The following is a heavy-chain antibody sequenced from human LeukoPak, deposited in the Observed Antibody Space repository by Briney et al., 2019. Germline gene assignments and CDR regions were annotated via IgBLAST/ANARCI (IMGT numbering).Heavy chain of an antibody. CDR2: ICPDGTVT. Sequence: GGSLRLSCAASGFTFSDYYMSWIRQAPGKGPMWVSRICPDGTVTNYADSVKARFIISRDNARNTVYLQMNSLRVEDTAVYYCVRDFRSADYWGQGTLVTVSS. V-gene: IGHV3-74*01. CDR1: GFTFSDYY. J-gene: IGHJ4*02. CDR3: VRDFRSADY.